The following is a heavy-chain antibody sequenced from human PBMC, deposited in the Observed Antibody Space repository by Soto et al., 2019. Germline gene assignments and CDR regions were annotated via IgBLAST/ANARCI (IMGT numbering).Heavy chain of an antibody. CDR2: TVGSGDTT. Sequence: EVQLLESGGGLEQPGGSLRLSCTASGFTFSSYAMGWVRQAPGKGLEWVSVTVGSGDTTYYTDSVRGRFIISRDNSMSTVYLHMSNLRAEDTALYYCAKDKGSSAVFDYWGRGSLVTVSS. CDR1: GFTFSSYA. J-gene: IGHJ4*02. V-gene: IGHV3-23*01. D-gene: IGHD3-10*01. CDR3: AKDKGSSAVFDY.